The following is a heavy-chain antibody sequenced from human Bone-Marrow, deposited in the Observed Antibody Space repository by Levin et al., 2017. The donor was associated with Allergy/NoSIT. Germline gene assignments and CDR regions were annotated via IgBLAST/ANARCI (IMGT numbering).Heavy chain of an antibody. Sequence: GGSLRLSCSASGFTFSTYAMHWVRQAPGMGLQYVSAISNNGGSTYYADSVKDRFTISRDNSKNTLFLQVSSLRAEDTAVYYCVKTSSKGYNSRKGGGDYWGQGTLVTVSS. V-gene: IGHV3-64D*06. D-gene: IGHD5-24*01. CDR3: VKTSSKGYNSRKGGGDY. CDR2: ISNNGGST. CDR1: GFTFSTYA. J-gene: IGHJ4*02.